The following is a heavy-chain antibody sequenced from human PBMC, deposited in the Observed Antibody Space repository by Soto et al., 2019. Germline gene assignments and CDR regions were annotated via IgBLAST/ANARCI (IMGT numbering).Heavy chain of an antibody. CDR1: GFTFRSFT. J-gene: IGHJ5*02. V-gene: IGHV3-21*01. CDR2: ISSNSAYI. Sequence: LRLSCAASGFTFRSFTMNWVRQAPGKGLEWVSTISSNSAYIYYTDALRGRFTISRDNAKNSLHLQMNSLRAEDTAVYYCTRDASRDSSARGWFDPWGSGTLVTVSS. CDR3: TRDASRDSSARGWFDP. D-gene: IGHD6-13*01.